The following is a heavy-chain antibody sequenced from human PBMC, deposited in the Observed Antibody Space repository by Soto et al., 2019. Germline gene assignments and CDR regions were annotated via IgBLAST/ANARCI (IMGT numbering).Heavy chain of an antibody. V-gene: IGHV3-30-3*01. CDR3: APKIGPLGSGY. CDR1: GFTFSSYA. J-gene: IGHJ4*02. D-gene: IGHD3-3*01. Sequence: GGSLRLSCAASGFTFSSYAMHCVRQAPGKGLEWVAVISYDGSNKYYADSVKGRFTISRDNSKNTLYLQMNRLRAEDTAVYYCAPKIGPLGSGYWGQGTMVTVSS. CDR2: ISYDGSNK.